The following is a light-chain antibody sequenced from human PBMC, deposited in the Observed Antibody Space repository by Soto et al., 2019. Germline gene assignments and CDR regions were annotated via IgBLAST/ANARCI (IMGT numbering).Light chain of an antibody. CDR3: SSYTGSSTYV. CDR1: SSDVGGYNY. V-gene: IGLV2-14*03. CDR2: DVS. Sequence: QSGLTQPSSVSGSPGQSITISFTGTSSDVGGYNYVSWYQQYPGKAPKLMIYDVSNRPSGVSNRFSGSKSGNTASPTISGLQAKDEADYFCSSYTGSSTYVFGTGTKVTV. J-gene: IGLJ1*01.